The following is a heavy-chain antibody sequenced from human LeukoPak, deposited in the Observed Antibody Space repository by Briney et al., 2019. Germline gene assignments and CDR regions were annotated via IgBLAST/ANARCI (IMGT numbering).Heavy chain of an antibody. V-gene: IGHV4-4*07. CDR1: GGSISGYY. Sequence: SETLSLTCTVSGGSISGYYWSWMRRPAGKGLEWIGRIYASGSTNYNPSLKSRVTMSVDTSKNQFSLKLSSVTAADTAVYYCARGPYSSGWFQTYGMDVWGQGTTVTVSS. D-gene: IGHD6-19*01. CDR3: ARGPYSSGWFQTYGMDV. CDR2: IYASGST. J-gene: IGHJ6*02.